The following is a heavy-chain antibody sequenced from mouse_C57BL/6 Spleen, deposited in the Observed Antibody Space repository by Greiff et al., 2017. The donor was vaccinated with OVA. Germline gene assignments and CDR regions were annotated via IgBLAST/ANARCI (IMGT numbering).Heavy chain of an antibody. D-gene: IGHD2-4*01. V-gene: IGHV5-4*01. CDR2: ISDGGSYT. Sequence: EVKLVESGGGLVKPGGSLKLSCAASGFTFSSYAMSWVRQTPEKRLEWVATISDGGSYTYYPDNVKGRFTISRDNAKSTLYMQLSHLKSEDTAVYYCAREGDYAAWFAYWGQGTLVTVSA. CDR3: AREGDYAAWFAY. CDR1: GFTFSSYA. J-gene: IGHJ3*01.